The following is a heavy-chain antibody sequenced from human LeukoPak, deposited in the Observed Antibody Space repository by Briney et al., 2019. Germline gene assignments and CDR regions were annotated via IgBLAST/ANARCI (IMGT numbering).Heavy chain of an antibody. Sequence: GGSLRLSCAASGFTFSSYSMYWVRQAPGKGLEWVSSISSSSSYIYYADSVKGRFTISRDNAKNSLYLQMNSLRAEDTAVYYCARVYSSSSMGFDYWGQGTLVTVSS. CDR2: ISSSSSYI. J-gene: IGHJ4*02. CDR3: ARVYSSSSMGFDY. V-gene: IGHV3-21*01. D-gene: IGHD6-13*01. CDR1: GFTFSSYS.